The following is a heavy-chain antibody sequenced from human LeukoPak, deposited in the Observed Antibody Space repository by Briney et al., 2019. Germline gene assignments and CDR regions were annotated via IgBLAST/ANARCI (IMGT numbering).Heavy chain of an antibody. CDR1: GGTFSSYA. CDR3: VRAGEYSSPPGDFDY. V-gene: IGHV1-69*13. J-gene: IGHJ4*02. Sequence: GASVKVSCKASGGTFSSYAISWVRQAPGQGLEWMGGIIPIFGTANYAQKFQGRVTITADESTSTAYMELSSLRSEDTAVYYCVRAGEYSSPPGDFDYWGQGTLVTVSS. D-gene: IGHD6-6*01. CDR2: IIPIFGTA.